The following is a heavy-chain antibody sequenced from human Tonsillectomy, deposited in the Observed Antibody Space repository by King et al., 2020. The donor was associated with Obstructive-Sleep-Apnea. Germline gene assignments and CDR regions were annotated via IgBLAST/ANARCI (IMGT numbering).Heavy chain of an antibody. J-gene: IGHJ4*02. CDR1: GFTFSSYA. CDR3: ARGGYCSSTSCYRWCDY. Sequence: VQLVESGGGVVQPGRSLRLSCAASGFTFSSYAMHWVRQAPGKGLEWVAVISYDGSHKYYADSVKGRFTNSRDNSKKTLYLQMNSLRAEDTAVYYCARGGYCSSTSCYRWCDYWGQGTLVTVSS. V-gene: IGHV3-30*04. D-gene: IGHD2-2*02. CDR2: ISYDGSHK.